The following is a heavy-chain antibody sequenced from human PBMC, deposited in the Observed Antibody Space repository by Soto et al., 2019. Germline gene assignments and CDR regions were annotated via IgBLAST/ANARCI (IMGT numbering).Heavy chain of an antibody. Sequence: ASVKVSCKASGYTFTSYCISWVRQAPGQGLEWLGWISAYDGNTNYAQILQGRVSMTTDTSTSTAYMELRSLRSDDTAVYYCAIAAAAGMGASFDIWGQGTMVTVSS. D-gene: IGHD6-13*01. V-gene: IGHV1-18*01. J-gene: IGHJ3*02. CDR3: AIAAAAGMGASFDI. CDR2: ISAYDGNT. CDR1: GYTFTSYC.